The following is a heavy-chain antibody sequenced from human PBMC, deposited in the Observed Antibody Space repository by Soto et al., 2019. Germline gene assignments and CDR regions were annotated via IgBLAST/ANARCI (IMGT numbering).Heavy chain of an antibody. CDR1: GFTFSSYW. Sequence: EVQLVESGGGLVQPGGSLRLSCAASGFTFSSYWMSWVRQAPGKGLEWVANIKQDGSEKYYVDSVKGRFTISRDNDKNSLYLQMNSLRAEDTAVYYCARDVAAVAADFDYWGQGTLVTVSS. CDR3: ARDVAAVAADFDY. D-gene: IGHD6-19*01. J-gene: IGHJ4*02. CDR2: IKQDGSEK. V-gene: IGHV3-7*05.